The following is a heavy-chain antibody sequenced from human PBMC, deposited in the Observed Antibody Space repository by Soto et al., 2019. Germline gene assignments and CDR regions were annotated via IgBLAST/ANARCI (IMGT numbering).Heavy chain of an antibody. CDR1: GGSIGTYY. CDR2: IHYSGST. D-gene: IGHD1-1*01. CDR3: SREGTGKFDP. J-gene: IGHJ5*02. Sequence: SETLSLTCSVSGGSIGTYYWYWIRQPPGKALEWIGYIHYSGSTNYNPSLKSRVTISLDTSTNQFSLNLSSVTAADTAVYYCSREGTGKFDPWGQGTLVTVSS. V-gene: IGHV4-59*01.